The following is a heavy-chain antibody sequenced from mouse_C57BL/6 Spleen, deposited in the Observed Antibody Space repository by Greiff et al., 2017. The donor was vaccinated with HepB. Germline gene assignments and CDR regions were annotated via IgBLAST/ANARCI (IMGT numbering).Heavy chain of an antibody. CDR3: ARNDYGSSYPWFAY. CDR2: INPSTGGT. V-gene: IGHV1-42*01. J-gene: IGHJ3*01. D-gene: IGHD1-1*01. Sequence: EVKVVESGPELVKPGASVKISCKASGYSFTGYYMNWVKQSPEKSLEWIGEINPSTGGTTYNQKFKAKATLTVDKSSSTAYMQLKSLTSEDSAVYYCARNDYGSSYPWFAYWGQGTLVTVSA. CDR1: GYSFTGYY.